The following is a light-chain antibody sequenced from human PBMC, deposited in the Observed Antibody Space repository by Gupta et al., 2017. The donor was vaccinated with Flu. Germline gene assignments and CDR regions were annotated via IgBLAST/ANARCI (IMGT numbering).Light chain of an antibody. V-gene: IGLV4-69*02. Sequence: QLVLTQSPSASASLGASVTLTCTLSSGYSSYAIAWHQQQPEKGPRYLMNLNSDGSHSKGDGIPDRFSGSSSGAERHLSISSLQSEDEADYFCQTWGSGIVVFGGGTKLTVL. CDR2: LNSDGSH. J-gene: IGLJ2*01. CDR3: QTWGSGIVV. CDR1: SGYSSYA.